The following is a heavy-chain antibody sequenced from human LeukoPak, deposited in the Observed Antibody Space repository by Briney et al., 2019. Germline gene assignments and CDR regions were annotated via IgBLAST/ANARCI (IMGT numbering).Heavy chain of an antibody. J-gene: IGHJ4*02. V-gene: IGHV1-2*06. D-gene: IGHD5-18*01. CDR1: GYTCTAYY. CDR2: INPNSGGT. CDR3: AIAIKDSYGFG. Sequence: ASVKVSFKASGYTCTAYYMHWVRQAPGQGLEWMGRINPNSGGTNYAQKVQGRVTMTRDTSISTAYMELSRLRSDDTAVYYCAIAIKDSYGFGWGQGTLVTVSS.